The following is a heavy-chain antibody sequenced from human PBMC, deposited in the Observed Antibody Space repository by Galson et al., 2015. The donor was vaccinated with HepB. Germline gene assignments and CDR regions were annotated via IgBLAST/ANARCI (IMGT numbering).Heavy chain of an antibody. V-gene: IGHV5-51*01. D-gene: IGHD2-15*01. J-gene: IGHJ2*01. CDR3: ARRDIGGYWHFDL. Sequence: QSGAEVKKPGESLKISCKGSGYSFNTYWIAWVRQMPGKGLEWMGIIYPGDSDTRYSPSFQGQVTISVDKSISNAYLQGSSLKASDTAMYYCARRDIGGYWHFDLWGRGTQVTVSS. CDR1: GYSFNTYW. CDR2: IYPGDSDT.